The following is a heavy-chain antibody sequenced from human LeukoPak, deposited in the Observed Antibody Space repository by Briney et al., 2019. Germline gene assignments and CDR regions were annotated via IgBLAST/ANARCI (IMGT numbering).Heavy chain of an antibody. D-gene: IGHD3-10*01. CDR1: GYTFTSYA. J-gene: IGHJ6*02. CDR2: INTNTGNP. Sequence: ASVKVSCKASGYTFTSYAMNWVRQAPGKGLEWMGWINTNTGNPTYAQGFTGRFVFSLDTSVSTAYLQISSLKAEDTAVYYCARENGRGVIRYYGMDVWGQGTTVTVSS. CDR3: ARENGRGVIRYYGMDV. V-gene: IGHV7-4-1*02.